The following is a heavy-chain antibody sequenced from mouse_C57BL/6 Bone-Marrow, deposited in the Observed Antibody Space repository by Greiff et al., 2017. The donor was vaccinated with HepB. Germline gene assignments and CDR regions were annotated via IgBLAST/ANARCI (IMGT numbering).Heavy chain of an antibody. V-gene: IGHV1-64*01. D-gene: IGHD4-1*01. CDR3: AKSGTRWLAY. Sequence: VQLQQPGAELVKPGASVKLSCKASGYTFTSYWMHWVKQRPGQGLEWIGMIHPNSGSTNYNEKFKSKATLTVEKSSSTAYMQLSSLTSEDSAVYYCAKSGTRWLAYWGQGTLVTVSA. J-gene: IGHJ3*01. CDR2: IHPNSGST. CDR1: GYTFTSYW.